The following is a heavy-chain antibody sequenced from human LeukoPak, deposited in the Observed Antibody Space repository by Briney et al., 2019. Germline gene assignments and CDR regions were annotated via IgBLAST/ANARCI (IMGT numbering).Heavy chain of an antibody. CDR1: GYTFTGYY. V-gene: IGHV1-2*02. CDR3: ARENDGDCVDYFDY. D-gene: IGHD2-21*02. Sequence: ASVKVSCKASGYTFTGYYMHWVRQAPGQGLEWMGWINPNSGGTNYAQKFQGRVTMTRDTSISTAYMELSRLRSDDTAVYYCARENDGDCVDYFDYWGQGTLVTVSS. CDR2: INPNSGGT. J-gene: IGHJ4*02.